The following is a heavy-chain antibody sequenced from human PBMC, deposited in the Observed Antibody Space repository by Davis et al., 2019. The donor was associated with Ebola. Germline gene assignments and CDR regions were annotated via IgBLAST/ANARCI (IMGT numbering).Heavy chain of an antibody. CDR1: GGSFSGYY. D-gene: IGHD3-3*01. V-gene: IGHV4-34*01. CDR3: ARELRFLEWLSHWFDP. Sequence: GSLRLSCAVYGGSFSGYYWSWIRQPPGKGLEWIGEINHSGSTNYNPSLKSRVIISVDTSKNQFSLKLSSVTAPDTAVYYCARELRFLEWLSHWFDPWGQGTLVTVSS. CDR2: INHSGST. J-gene: IGHJ5*02.